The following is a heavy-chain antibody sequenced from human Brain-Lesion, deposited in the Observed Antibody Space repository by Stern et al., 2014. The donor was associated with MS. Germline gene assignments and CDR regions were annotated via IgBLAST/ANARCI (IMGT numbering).Heavy chain of an antibody. J-gene: IGHJ5*01. CDR1: GDSVSSNSAA. Sequence: QVQLQQSGPGLMKPSQTLALTCAISGDSVSSNSAAWNWIRQSPSRGREGLGRTYYRSKWYYQYAESVKSRITINADTSTNQFSLQLNSVTPEDTAVYLCAKGYNWFDSWGQGTVVTVS. CDR3: AKGYNWFDS. V-gene: IGHV6-1*01. CDR2: TYYRSKWYY.